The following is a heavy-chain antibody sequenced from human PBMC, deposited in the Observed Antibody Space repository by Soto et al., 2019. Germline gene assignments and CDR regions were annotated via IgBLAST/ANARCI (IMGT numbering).Heavy chain of an antibody. CDR3: AKGPYYLSRYCISTSCQPFDY. CDR2: ISHDGSNK. V-gene: IGHV3-30*18. CDR1: GFTFNSYG. Sequence: GGSLRHSCASSGFTFNSYGIHLVRQAPGKGLEWVAVISHDGSNKYYADSVKGRFTISRDNSKNTLYLQMNSLRAEDTAVYYCAKGPYYLSRYCISTSCQPFDYWGQGTLVTVSS. D-gene: IGHD2-2*01. J-gene: IGHJ4*02.